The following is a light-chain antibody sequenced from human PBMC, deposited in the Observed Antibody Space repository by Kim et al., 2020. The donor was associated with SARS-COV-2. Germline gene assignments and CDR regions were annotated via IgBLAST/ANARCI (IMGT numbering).Light chain of an antibody. J-gene: IGKJ2*01. Sequence: EIVMTQSPATLSVSPGERVTLSCRASQSVSSDLAWYQQKPGQAPRLLIYGASTRATGIPARFSGSGSGTEFTLTISSLQSEDFAVYYCQQRSNWPPVYTFGQGTKLEI. CDR2: GAS. CDR1: QSVSSD. V-gene: IGKV3-15*01. CDR3: QQRSNWPPVYT.